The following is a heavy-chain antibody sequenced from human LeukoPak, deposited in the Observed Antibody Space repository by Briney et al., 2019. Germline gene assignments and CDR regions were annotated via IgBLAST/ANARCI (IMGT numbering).Heavy chain of an antibody. Sequence: SETLSLTCAVYGGSFSGYYWSWIRQPPGKGLEWIGEINHSGSTNYNPSLKSRVTVSVDTSKNQFSLKLSSVTAADTAVYYCAGRITMGYYWGQGTLVTVSS. CDR2: INHSGST. CDR1: GGSFSGYY. D-gene: IGHD3-10*01. J-gene: IGHJ4*02. CDR3: AGRITMGYY. V-gene: IGHV4-34*01.